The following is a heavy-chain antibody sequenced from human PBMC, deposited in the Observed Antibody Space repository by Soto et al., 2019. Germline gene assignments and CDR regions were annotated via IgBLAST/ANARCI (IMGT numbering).Heavy chain of an antibody. V-gene: IGHV1-18*04. CDR2: ISAYIRNT. CDR3: ATVQRSQAHPYYSYGMNV. J-gene: IGHJ6*04. D-gene: IGHD3-10*01. Sequence: ASVKVSCKASGYTFTSHGISWVRQAPGLGLEWIGWISAYIRNTNYAQKFQGRVTMTTDTSTSTAYMDLRSLRFDDTAVYYCATVQRSQAHPYYSYGMNVWGKGTTVTVSS. CDR1: GYTFTSHG.